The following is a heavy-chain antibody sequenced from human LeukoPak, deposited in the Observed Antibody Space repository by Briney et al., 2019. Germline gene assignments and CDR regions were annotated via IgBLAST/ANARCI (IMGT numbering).Heavy chain of an antibody. V-gene: IGHV4-61*02. CDR1: GGSIYSGSYY. Sequence: SETLSLTCTVSGGSIYSGSYYWSWIRQPAGKGLEWIGGIYTSGSTNYNPSLKSRVTISVDTSKNQFSLKLSSVTAADTAVYYCARGRRDGYNLYYFDLWGQGTLVTVSS. J-gene: IGHJ4*02. D-gene: IGHD5-24*01. CDR2: IYTSGST. CDR3: ARGRRDGYNLYYFDL.